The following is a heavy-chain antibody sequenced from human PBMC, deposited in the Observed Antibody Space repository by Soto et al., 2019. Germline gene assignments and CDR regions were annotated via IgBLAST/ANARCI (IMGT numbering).Heavy chain of an antibody. CDR1: GYPFTSYD. CDR3: ARDPVAGHFDN. D-gene: IGHD6-19*01. V-gene: IGHV1-18*04. J-gene: IGHJ4*02. CDR2: INPYNGDT. Sequence: QVQLVQSGGEVRNAGASVRVSCKTSGYPFTSYDISWVRQAPGQGLEWMGWINPYNGDTNYTQTFQGRVTMTKDTSTTTVYMELRSLKFDDTAVYFCARDPVAGHFDNWGQGTLVTVSS.